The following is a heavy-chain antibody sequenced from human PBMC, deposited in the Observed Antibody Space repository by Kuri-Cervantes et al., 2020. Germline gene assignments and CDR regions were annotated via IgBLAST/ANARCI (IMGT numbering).Heavy chain of an antibody. V-gene: IGHV3-23*01. D-gene: IGHD6-19*01. CDR3: ANSIAVAAPGRS. CDR1: GFTFNNYA. Sequence: GESLKISCATSGFTFNNYAMAWVRQAPGKGLEWVSSISDSGIATYYAGSVKGRFTISRDNSKNTLYLQMNSLRAEDTAVYYCANSIAVAAPGRSWGQGTLVTVSS. CDR2: ISDSGIAT. J-gene: IGHJ5*02.